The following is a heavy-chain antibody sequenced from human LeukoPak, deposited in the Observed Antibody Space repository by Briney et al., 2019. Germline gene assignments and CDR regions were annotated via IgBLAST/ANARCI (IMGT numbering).Heavy chain of an antibody. V-gene: IGHV3-30*02. CDR1: GFTFSSYG. J-gene: IGHJ3*02. CDR3: AKVLPYYYGSGSLPVDAFDI. CDR2: IRYDGSNQ. D-gene: IGHD3-10*01. Sequence: GGSLRLSCAASGFTFSSYGMHWVRQAPGKGLEWVAFIRYDGSNQYYADSVKGRFTISRDNSKNTLYLQMNSLRAEDTAVYYCAKVLPYYYGSGSLPVDAFDIWGQGTMVTVSS.